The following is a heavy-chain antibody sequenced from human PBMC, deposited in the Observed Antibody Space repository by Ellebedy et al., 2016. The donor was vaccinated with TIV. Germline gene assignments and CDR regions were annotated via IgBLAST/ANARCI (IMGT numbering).Heavy chain of an antibody. CDR2: ISGSGGST. CDR3: ARQGDIAVVAPRYNWCDP. D-gene: IGHD2-15*01. V-gene: IGHV3-23*01. CDR1: GFTFTSYA. J-gene: IGHJ5*02. Sequence: GESLKISCAASGFTFTSYAMSWVRQAPGKGLEWVSAISGSGGSTYYADSVKGRFTISRDNSKNTLYLQMNSLRAEDSAIYYCARQGDIAVVAPRYNWCDPWGQGTLVTVSS.